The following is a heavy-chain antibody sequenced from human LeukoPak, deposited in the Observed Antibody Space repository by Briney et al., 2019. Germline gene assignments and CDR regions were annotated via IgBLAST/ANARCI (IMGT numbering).Heavy chain of an antibody. Sequence: GGSLRLSCAASGFTFSSYAMNWVRQAPGRGLVWVSVISGSVGDTYYTDPVKGRFTISRDNSKNTLYLQMKSLRAEDTAVYYCAKDLTAAPGNVFHFDYWGQGTLVTVSS. J-gene: IGHJ4*02. V-gene: IGHV3-23*01. CDR1: GFTFSSYA. CDR2: ISGSVGDT. CDR3: AKDLTAAPGNVFHFDY. D-gene: IGHD6-13*01.